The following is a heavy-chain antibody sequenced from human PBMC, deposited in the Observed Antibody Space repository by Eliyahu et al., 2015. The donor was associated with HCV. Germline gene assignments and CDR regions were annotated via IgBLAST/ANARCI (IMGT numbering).Heavy chain of an antibody. D-gene: IGHD6-19*01. CDR1: XFTFXSSP. V-gene: IGHV3-23*01. J-gene: IGHJ5*02. CDR3: AKELVVAGPTVGFDP. CDR2: ISGSGTNT. Sequence: EVQVLESGGGLVQPGGSLRLSCXASXFTFXSSPMXWVRQAPGKGXEWVSAISGSGTNTYYADSVKGRFTISRDNSKNTLYLQMNSLSADDTAIYYCAKELVVAGPTVGFDPWGQGTLVTVSS.